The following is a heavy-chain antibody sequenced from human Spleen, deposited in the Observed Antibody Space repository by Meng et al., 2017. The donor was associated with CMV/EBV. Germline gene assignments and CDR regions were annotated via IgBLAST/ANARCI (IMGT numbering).Heavy chain of an antibody. Sequence: SGFTFDDYTMHWVRQAPGKGLEWVSLISWDGGSTYYADSVKGRFTISRNNSKNSLYLQMNSLRTEDTALYYCAKGDSGSPTGALDYWGQGTLVTVSS. D-gene: IGHD1-26*01. CDR3: AKGDSGSPTGALDY. V-gene: IGHV3-43*01. CDR2: ISWDGGST. CDR1: GFTFDDYT. J-gene: IGHJ4*02.